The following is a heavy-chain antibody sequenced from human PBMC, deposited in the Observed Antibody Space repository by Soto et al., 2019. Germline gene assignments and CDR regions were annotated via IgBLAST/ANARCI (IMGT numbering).Heavy chain of an antibody. CDR3: ARLLTAALFSYDL. D-gene: IGHD2-21*02. CDR1: GFSHTPSGVA. Sequence: QITLKESGPTLVKPTQTLTLTCTLSGFSHTPSGVAVGWIRQPPGQALEWLGHIYWNDDKYYSTSLKSRLSLSNDTSKHQVVLTMTNVDPLDTGTYFCARLLTAALFSYDLWGRGTLVTVSS. CDR2: IYWNDDK. V-gene: IGHV2-5*01. J-gene: IGHJ5*02.